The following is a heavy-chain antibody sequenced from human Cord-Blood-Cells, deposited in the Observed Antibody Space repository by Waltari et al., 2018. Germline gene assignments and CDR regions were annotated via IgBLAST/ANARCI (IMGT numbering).Heavy chain of an antibody. D-gene: IGHD2-2*02. V-gene: IGHV1-18*04. CDR2: IRAYNGNT. CDR3: ARVWSYCSSTSWYTSAFDI. Sequence: QVQLVQSGAEVKKPGASVKVSCKASGYTFTSYGISWVRQAPGQGLEWMGWIRAYNGNTNYAQKLQGRVTMTTDTSTSTAYMELRSLRSDDTAVYYCARVWSYCSSTSWYTSAFDIWGQGTMVTVSS. J-gene: IGHJ3*02. CDR1: GYTFTSYG.